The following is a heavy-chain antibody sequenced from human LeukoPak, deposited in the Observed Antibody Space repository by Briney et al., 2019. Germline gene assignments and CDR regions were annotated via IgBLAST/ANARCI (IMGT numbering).Heavy chain of an antibody. CDR3: ARDDGYNLVEGY. D-gene: IGHD5-24*01. Sequence: SVKVSCKASGGTFSSYAISWVRQAPGQGLEWMGRIIPIFGTANYAQKFQGRVTLTTDESTSTAYMELSSLRSEDTAVYYCARDDGYNLVEGYWGQGTLVTVSS. J-gene: IGHJ4*02. CDR2: IIPIFGTA. CDR1: GGTFSSYA. V-gene: IGHV1-69*05.